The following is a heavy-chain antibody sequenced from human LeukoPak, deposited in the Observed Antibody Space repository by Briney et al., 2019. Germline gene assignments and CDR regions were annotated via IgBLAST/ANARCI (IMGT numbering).Heavy chain of an antibody. CDR2: IKSDGSIT. Sequence: GGSLRLSCAASGFTFSNYWMHWVRQAPGEALMWVSRIKSDGSITSYADSVKGRFTIPRDNAKNTLYLQMNSLRAEDTAVYYCARDAVDTANAVWGQGTTVTVSS. J-gene: IGHJ6*02. CDR1: GFTFSNYW. D-gene: IGHD5-18*01. CDR3: ARDAVDTANAV. V-gene: IGHV3-74*01.